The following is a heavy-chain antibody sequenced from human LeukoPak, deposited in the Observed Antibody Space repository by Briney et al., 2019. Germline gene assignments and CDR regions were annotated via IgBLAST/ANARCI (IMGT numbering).Heavy chain of an antibody. J-gene: IGHJ4*02. CDR2: ISGFGGST. D-gene: IGHD6-13*01. V-gene: IGHV3-23*01. CDR1: GFTFSSYW. CDR3: ARRSGSSWSSFDY. Sequence: GGSLRLSCAASGFTFSSYWMSWVRQAPGKGLEWVSGISGFGGSTYYAPSVKGRLTISRDNFGNMLYLHLDSLRVEDTAIYYCARRSGSSWSSFDYWGQGALVTVSS.